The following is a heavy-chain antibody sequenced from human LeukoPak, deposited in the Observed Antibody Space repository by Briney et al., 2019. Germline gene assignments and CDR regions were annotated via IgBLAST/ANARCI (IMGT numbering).Heavy chain of an antibody. CDR3: ARGGRSPPAYYYYGMDV. V-gene: IGHV1-8*01. CDR2: MNPNSGNT. J-gene: IGHJ6*02. CDR1: GYTFTSYD. Sequence: ASVKVSCKASGYTFTSYDINWVRQATGHGLEWMGWMNPNSGNTGYAQKFQGRVTMTRNTSISTAYMELSSLRSEDTAVYYCARGGRSPPAYYYYGMDVWGQGTTVTVSS.